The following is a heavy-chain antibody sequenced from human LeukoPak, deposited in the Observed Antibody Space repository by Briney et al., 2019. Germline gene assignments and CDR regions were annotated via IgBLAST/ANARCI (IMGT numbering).Heavy chain of an antibody. CDR1: GFTFSSYG. V-gene: IGHV3-30*02. CDR3: AKVGRGWYGIDH. Sequence: TGGSLRLSCSAAGFTFSSYGMHWVRQAPGKGLEWVAFIHYGGSNKYYADSVKGRVTVSRDKNTLYLQMNSLRPEDTAMYHCAKVGRGWYGIDHWGQGTLVTVSS. CDR2: IHYGGSNK. D-gene: IGHD6-19*01. J-gene: IGHJ4*02.